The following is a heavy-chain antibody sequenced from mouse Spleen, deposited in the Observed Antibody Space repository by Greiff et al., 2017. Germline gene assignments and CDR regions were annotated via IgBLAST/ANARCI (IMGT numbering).Heavy chain of an antibody. CDR1: GFTFSDYG. V-gene: IGHV5-17*01. CDR3: ARQHYYGSSYWYFDV. Sequence: EVQLVESGGGLVKPGGSLKLSCAASGFTFSDYGMHWVRQAPEKGLEWVAYISSCSSTIYYADTLKGRFTISRDNAKNTLFLQMTSLRSEDTAMYYCARQHYYGSSYWYFDVWGAGTTVTVSS. D-gene: IGHD1-1*01. J-gene: IGHJ1*01. CDR2: ISSCSSTI.